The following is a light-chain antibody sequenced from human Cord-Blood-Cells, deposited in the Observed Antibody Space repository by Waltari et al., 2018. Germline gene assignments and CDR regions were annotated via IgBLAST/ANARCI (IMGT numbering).Light chain of an antibody. Sequence: IQMTQSPSSLSASVGDRVTITCRASQSISSYLNWYQQKPGKVPNLLLYAASSLQSGGPSRISGSGSGTEFTIIISSLQHEDFATYYCQQRYSTTWTFGQGTKVEIK. CDR2: AAS. CDR1: QSISSY. V-gene: IGKV1-39*01. J-gene: IGKJ1*01. CDR3: QQRYSTTWT.